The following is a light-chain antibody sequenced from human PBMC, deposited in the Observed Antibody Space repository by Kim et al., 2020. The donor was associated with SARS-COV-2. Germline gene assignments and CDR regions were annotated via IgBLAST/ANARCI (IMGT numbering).Light chain of an antibody. CDR2: GAS. CDR1: KTVGSH. Sequence: DIQMTQSPLSLSASVGDTVTITCRASKTVGSHLNWFQHKPGKVPKLLIFGASNLQRGAPPRFSASGSGTDFTLTISSLQPEDFVTYYCQQTYSIPTFGPGTKVDIK. J-gene: IGKJ1*01. CDR3: QQTYSIPT. V-gene: IGKV1-39*01.